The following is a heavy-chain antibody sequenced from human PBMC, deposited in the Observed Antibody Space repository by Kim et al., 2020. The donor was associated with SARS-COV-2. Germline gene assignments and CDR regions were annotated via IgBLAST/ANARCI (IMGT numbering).Heavy chain of an antibody. CDR3: ARERVPAAIQGWFDP. J-gene: IGHJ5*02. Sequence: QKFQGRVTMTRDTSISTAYMELSRLRSDDTAVYYCARERVPAAIQGWFDPWGQGTLVTVSS. D-gene: IGHD2-2*02. V-gene: IGHV1-2*02.